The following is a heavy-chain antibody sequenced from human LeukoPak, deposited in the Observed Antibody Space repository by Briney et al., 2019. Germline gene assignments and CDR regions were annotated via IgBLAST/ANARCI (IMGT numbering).Heavy chain of an antibody. CDR1: GGSFSAYY. J-gene: IGHJ4*02. V-gene: IGHV4-34*01. D-gene: IGHD6-6*01. CDR2: INHSGST. Sequence: SETLSLTCAVYGGSFSAYYWSRIRQPPGKGREWIGKINHSGSTNYNPSLKSRVTISVDTSKNHFSVQLSSVTAADTAVYYCARYVRQLGYNYWGQGTLVTISS. CDR3: ARYVRQLGYNY.